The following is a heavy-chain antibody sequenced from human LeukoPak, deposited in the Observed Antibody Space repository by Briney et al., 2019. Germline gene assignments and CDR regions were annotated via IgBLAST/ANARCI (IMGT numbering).Heavy chain of an antibody. V-gene: IGHV3-30-3*01. D-gene: IGHD6-19*01. J-gene: IGHJ4*02. CDR3: AREANGIAVAGTFYY. CDR1: GFTFSSYA. CDR2: ISYDGSNK. Sequence: SGGSLRLSCAASGFTFSSYAMHWVRQAPGKGLEWVAVISYDGSNKYYAGSVKGRFTISRDNSKNTLYLQMNSLRAEDTAVYYCAREANGIAVAGTFYYWGQGTLVTVSS.